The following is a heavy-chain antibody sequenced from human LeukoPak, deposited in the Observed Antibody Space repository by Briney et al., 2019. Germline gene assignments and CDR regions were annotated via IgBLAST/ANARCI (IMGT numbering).Heavy chain of an antibody. V-gene: IGHV1-18*01. CDR3: ARDSSDDYYYYGMDV. D-gene: IGHD6-19*01. J-gene: IGHJ6*02. Sequence: ASVKVSCKASGYTFTSYGISWVRQAPGQGLEWMGWISAYNGNTNYAQKLQGRVTMTTDTSTSTAYMGLRSLRSDDTAVYYCARDSSDDYYYYGMDVWGQGTTVTVSS. CDR2: ISAYNGNT. CDR1: GYTFTSYG.